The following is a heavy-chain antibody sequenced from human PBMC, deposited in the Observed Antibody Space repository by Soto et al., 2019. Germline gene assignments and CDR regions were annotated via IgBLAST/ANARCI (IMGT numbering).Heavy chain of an antibody. D-gene: IGHD4-4*01. Sequence: PVGSLRLSCAASGFTFSSYEMNWVRQAPGKGLEWVSYISSGDSTIYYADSVKGRFTISRDNAKNSLFLQMNSLRAEDTAVYYCARDYSVTSAGKSFYYYGMVVWGQGTTVTVSS. V-gene: IGHV3-48*03. J-gene: IGHJ6*02. CDR3: ARDYSVTSAGKSFYYYGMVV. CDR1: GFTFSSYE. CDR2: ISSGDSTI.